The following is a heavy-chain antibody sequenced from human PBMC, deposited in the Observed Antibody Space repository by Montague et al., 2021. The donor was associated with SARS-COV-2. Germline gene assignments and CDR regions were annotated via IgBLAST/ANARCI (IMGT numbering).Heavy chain of an antibody. J-gene: IGHJ6*02. V-gene: IGHV3-66*01. CDR1: RFAVNSNY. CDR2: IYSGGTT. Sequence: SLRLSCAATRFAVNSNYMTWVRQAPGKGLEWVSVIYSGGTTYYANSVKDRFTISRDSSKNTVHLQMNSLRVDDTAVYYCARRLEERLPYYYYGLDVWGQGTTVTVSS. D-gene: IGHD1/OR15-1a*01. CDR3: ARRLEERLPYYYYGLDV.